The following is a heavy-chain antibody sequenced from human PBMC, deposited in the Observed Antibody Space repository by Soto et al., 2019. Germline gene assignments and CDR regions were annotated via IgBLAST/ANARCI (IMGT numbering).Heavy chain of an antibody. Sequence: QVQLVQSGAEVKKPGASVKVSCKASGYTFTSYAMHWVRQAPGQRLEWIGWINACNGNTKYSQKFQGRVTITRDTSASTACMELSSLRSEDTAVYYCARVGDDFWSGIDPWGPGTLVTVSS. V-gene: IGHV1-3*01. CDR2: INACNGNT. CDR3: ARVGDDFWSGIDP. D-gene: IGHD3-3*01. J-gene: IGHJ5*02. CDR1: GYTFTSYA.